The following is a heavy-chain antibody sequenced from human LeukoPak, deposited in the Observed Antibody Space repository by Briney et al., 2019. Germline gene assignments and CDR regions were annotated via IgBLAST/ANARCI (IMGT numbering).Heavy chain of an antibody. J-gene: IGHJ4*02. D-gene: IGHD3-3*01. CDR2: ISSSSSYI. V-gene: IGHV3-21*01. CDR3: ARGGIFGARIFDY. Sequence: GGSLRLSCAASGFTFSSYSMNWVRQAPGKGLKWVSSISSSSSYIYYADSVKGRFTISRDNAKNSLYLQMNSLRAEDTAVYYCARGGIFGARIFDYWGQGTLVTVSS. CDR1: GFTFSSYS.